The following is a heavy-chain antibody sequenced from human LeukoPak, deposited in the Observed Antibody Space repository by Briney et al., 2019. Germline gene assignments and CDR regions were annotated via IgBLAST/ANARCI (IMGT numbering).Heavy chain of an antibody. D-gene: IGHD6-13*01. V-gene: IGHV3-23*01. CDR2: ISDRGGGT. J-gene: IGHJ3*02. CDR1: GFTFGTYA. Sequence: GGSLRLSCAASGFTFGTYAMSWVRQAPGKGLEWVSAISDRGGGTYYADSVKGRFTISRDNSKNTLYLQMNSLRAEDTAVYYCAKDKSSNWYGSRTFDIWGQGTMVTVSS. CDR3: AKDKSSNWYGSRTFDI.